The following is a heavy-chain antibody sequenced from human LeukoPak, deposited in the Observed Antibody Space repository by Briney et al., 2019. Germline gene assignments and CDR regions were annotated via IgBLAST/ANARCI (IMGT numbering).Heavy chain of an antibody. CDR1: GGSISSYY. CDR3: ARSELLWFGGVNSGFDY. D-gene: IGHD3-10*01. CDR2: IYYSGST. V-gene: IGHV4-59*01. Sequence: SETLSLTCTVSGGSISSYYWSWIRQPPGKGLEWIGYIYYSGSTNYNPSLKSRVTISLDTSENQFSLKLSSVTAADTAVYYCARSELLWFGGVNSGFDYWGRGTLVTVSS. J-gene: IGHJ4*02.